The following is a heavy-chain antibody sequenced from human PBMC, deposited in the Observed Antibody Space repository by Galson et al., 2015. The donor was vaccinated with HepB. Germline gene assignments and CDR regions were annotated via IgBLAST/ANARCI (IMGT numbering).Heavy chain of an antibody. Sequence: SLRLSCAASGFTFSSYDMHWVRQATGKGLEWVSAIGTAGDTYYPGSVKGRFTISRENAKNSLYLQMNSLRAGDTAVYYCARAARGLNWNLNYYYYMDVWGKGTTVTVSS. J-gene: IGHJ6*03. D-gene: IGHD1-1*01. V-gene: IGHV3-13*01. CDR3: ARAARGLNWNLNYYYYMDV. CDR2: IGTAGDT. CDR1: GFTFSSYD.